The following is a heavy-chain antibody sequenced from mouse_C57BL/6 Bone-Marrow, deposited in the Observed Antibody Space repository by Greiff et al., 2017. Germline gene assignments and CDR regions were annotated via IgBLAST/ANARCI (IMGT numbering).Heavy chain of an antibody. CDR2: IRNKANGYTT. J-gene: IGHJ2*01. CDR3: ARSPRSSYFDY. V-gene: IGHV7-3*01. D-gene: IGHD1-1*01. Sequence: VQLKESGGGLVQPGGSLSLSCAASGFTFTDYYMSWVRQPPGKALEWLGFIRNKANGYTTEYSASVKGRFTISRDNSQSILYLQMNALRAEDSATYYCARSPRSSYFDYWGQGTTLTVSS. CDR1: GFTFTDYY.